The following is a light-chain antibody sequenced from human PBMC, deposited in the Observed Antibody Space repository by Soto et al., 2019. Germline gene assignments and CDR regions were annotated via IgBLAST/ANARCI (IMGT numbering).Light chain of an antibody. CDR1: QSISTW. V-gene: IGKV1-5*01. CDR3: QQYNDYIT. CDR2: AAS. Sequence: DIQMTQSPSTLSASVGDRVTITCRASQSISTWLAWYQQKPGKAPKLLIYAASTLENGVPTRFSGTGSETEFTLTVSSLQPDDSATYYCQQYNDYITFGQGTRLATK. J-gene: IGKJ5*01.